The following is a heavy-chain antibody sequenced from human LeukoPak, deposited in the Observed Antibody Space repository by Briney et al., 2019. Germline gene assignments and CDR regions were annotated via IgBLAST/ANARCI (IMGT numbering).Heavy chain of an antibody. V-gene: IGHV3-30-3*01. CDR3: AREEASSSHFES. CDR1: GFSLSNYA. J-gene: IGHJ4*02. CDR2: ISYDGSNK. D-gene: IGHD6-19*01. Sequence: PGGSLRLSCTASGFSLSNYATHWVRQAPGKGLEWVAVISYDGSNKYYADSVKGRFTISRDNSKNTLYLQMNGLRVEDTAVYYCAREEASSSHFESWGQGTLVTVSS.